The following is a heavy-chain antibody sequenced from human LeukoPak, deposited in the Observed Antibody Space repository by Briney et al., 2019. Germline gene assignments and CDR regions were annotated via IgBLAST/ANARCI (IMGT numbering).Heavy chain of an antibody. CDR1: GFTFTSYG. J-gene: IGHJ4*02. CDR2: ISAYNGKT. Sequence: ASVKVSCKASGFTFTSYGISWVRQAPGQGPEWVGWISAYNGKTNSAQKFQGRGTMTTVTSASTAYMELRSLTSDDTAMYYCAREAAGQANRDFFDSWGQGTLVTVSS. V-gene: IGHV1-18*01. D-gene: IGHD1-14*01. CDR3: AREAAGQANRDFFDS.